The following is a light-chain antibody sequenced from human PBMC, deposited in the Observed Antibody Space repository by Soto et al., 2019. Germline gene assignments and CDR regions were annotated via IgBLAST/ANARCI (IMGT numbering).Light chain of an antibody. CDR3: QKYNSAPLT. V-gene: IGKV1-27*01. Sequence: IQMTQSASSLSACVGDRVTITCRASQGIGNYLAWYQQKPGKVPKLLIYAASTLQSGVPSRFSGSASGTDFTLTISNLQPEDVATFYCQKYNSAPLTFGGGTKVEIK. CDR1: QGIGNY. CDR2: AAS. J-gene: IGKJ4*01.